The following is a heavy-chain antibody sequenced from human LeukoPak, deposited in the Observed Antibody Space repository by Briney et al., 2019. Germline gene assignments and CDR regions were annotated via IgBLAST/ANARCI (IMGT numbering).Heavy chain of an antibody. D-gene: IGHD2-15*01. CDR2: IWHDGSNE. CDR3: ARDRVGAASP. J-gene: IGHJ5*02. Sequence: GGSLRLSCAAYGFILSNYGMHWIRQAPGKGLEWVAVIWHDGSNEYYADFVKGRFTISRDNAKNTLYLQMNSLRAEDTAVYYCARDRVGAASPWGQGTLVTVSS. V-gene: IGHV3-33*01. CDR1: GFILSNYG.